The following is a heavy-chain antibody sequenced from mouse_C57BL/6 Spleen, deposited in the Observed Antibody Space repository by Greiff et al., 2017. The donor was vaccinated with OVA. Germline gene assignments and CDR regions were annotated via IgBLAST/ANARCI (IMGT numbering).Heavy chain of an antibody. CDR3: ARVRDFDYGSSLYYAMDY. D-gene: IGHD1-1*01. J-gene: IGHJ4*01. V-gene: IGHV1-52*01. CDR2: IDPSDSET. Sequence: VQLQQSGAELVRPGSSVKLSCKASGYTFTSYWMHWVKQRPIQGLEWIGNIDPSDSETHYNQKFKDKATLTVDKSSSTAYMQLSSLTSEDSAVYYCARVRDFDYGSSLYYAMDYWGQGTSVTVSS. CDR1: GYTFTSYW.